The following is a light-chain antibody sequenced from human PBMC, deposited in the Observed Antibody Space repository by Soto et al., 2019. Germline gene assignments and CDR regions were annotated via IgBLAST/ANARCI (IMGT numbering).Light chain of an antibody. Sequence: DIQMTQSPSSLSASVEDRVTITCQASQDIDNNLNWYRQRSGKAPKVLIYDASNLKGGVPSRFSGSGSGTDFTFTISSLQPEDIATYYCQQYDDFPYTFGQGTKLEI. CDR1: QDIDNN. CDR2: DAS. J-gene: IGKJ2*01. CDR3: QQYDDFPYT. V-gene: IGKV1-33*01.